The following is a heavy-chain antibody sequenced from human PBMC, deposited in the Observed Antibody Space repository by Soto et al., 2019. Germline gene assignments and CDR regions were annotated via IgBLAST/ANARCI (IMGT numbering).Heavy chain of an antibody. D-gene: IGHD6-13*01. CDR1: GGSISSYY. CDR3: ARVVWHSSSWDPYYYYGMDV. J-gene: IGHJ6*02. CDR2: IYYSGST. Sequence: SETLSLTCTVSGGSISSYYWSWIRQPPGKGLEWIGYIYYSGSTNYNPSLKSRVTISVDTSKNQFSLKLSSVTAADTAVYYCARVVWHSSSWDPYYYYGMDVWGQGTTVTVSS. V-gene: IGHV4-59*01.